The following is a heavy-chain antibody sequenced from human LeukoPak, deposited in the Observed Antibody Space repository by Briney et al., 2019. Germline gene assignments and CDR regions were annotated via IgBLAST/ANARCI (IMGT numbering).Heavy chain of an antibody. D-gene: IGHD3-10*01. CDR1: GGSFNDYY. V-gene: IGHV4-34*01. Sequence: SETLSLTCAVYGGSFNDYYWSWIRQPPGKGLEWIGEINHSGSTNYNPSLKSRVTISVDTSKNQFSLKLSSVTAADTAVYYCAREPYYGSGRALDYWGQGTLVTVSS. J-gene: IGHJ4*02. CDR2: INHSGST. CDR3: AREPYYGSGRALDY.